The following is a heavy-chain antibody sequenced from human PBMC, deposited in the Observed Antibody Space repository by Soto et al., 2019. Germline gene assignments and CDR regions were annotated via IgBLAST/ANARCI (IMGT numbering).Heavy chain of an antibody. D-gene: IGHD3-16*01. CDR3: ARGGGNTFDS. J-gene: IGHJ4*02. CDR1: GGSISSGDYS. CDR2: TYQSGIT. V-gene: IGHV4-30-2*01. Sequence: QLQLQESGSGLVKPSQTLSLTCAVSGGSISSGDYSWSWIRQPPGKGLERIGYTYQSGITYYNPSLRSRAAILVDRSKTQFSLKLSSVTAADTALYYCARGGGNTFDSWGQGTLVTVSS.